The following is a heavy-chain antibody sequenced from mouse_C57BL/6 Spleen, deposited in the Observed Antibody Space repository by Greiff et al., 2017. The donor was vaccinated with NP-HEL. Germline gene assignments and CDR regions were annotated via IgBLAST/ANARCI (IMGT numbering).Heavy chain of an antibody. CDR3: ARYYYSNLWFAY. CDR1: GYTFTSYW. J-gene: IGHJ3*01. Sequence: VQLQQSGTELVKPGASVKLSCKASGYTFTSYWMHWVKQRPGQGLEWIGNINPSNGGTNYNEKFKSQATLTVDKSSSTAYMQLSSLTSEDSAVYYCARYYYSNLWFAYWGQGTLVTVSA. CDR2: INPSNGGT. V-gene: IGHV1-53*01. D-gene: IGHD2-5*01.